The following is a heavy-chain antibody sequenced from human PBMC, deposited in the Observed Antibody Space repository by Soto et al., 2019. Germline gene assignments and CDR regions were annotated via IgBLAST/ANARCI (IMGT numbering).Heavy chain of an antibody. CDR3: ARNLYNTGDFDH. D-gene: IGHD3-16*01. J-gene: IGHJ5*02. CDR1: GYTFTDYD. Sequence: QVQLMQSGAEVRKPGASVKVSCRASGYTFTDYDINWVRQATGQGLEWLGWMTPNSGNTGYALKFQGRVTLTRDISRSTAYMELSSPTSEDTAVYYCARNLYNTGDFDHWGRGTLVTVSS. CDR2: MTPNSGNT. V-gene: IGHV1-8*02.